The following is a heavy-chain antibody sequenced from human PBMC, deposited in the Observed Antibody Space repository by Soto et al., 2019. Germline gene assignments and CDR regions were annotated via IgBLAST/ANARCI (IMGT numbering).Heavy chain of an antibody. D-gene: IGHD3-22*01. CDR1: GFSLSTSGVG. CDR3: AHMGITMTLYAFDI. J-gene: IGHJ3*02. V-gene: IGHV2-5*02. Sequence: TFSGFSLSTSGVGVGWIRQPPGKALEWLALIYWDDDKRYSPSLKSRLTITKDTSKNQVVLTMTNMDPVDTATYYCAHMGITMTLYAFDIWGQGTMVTVSS. CDR2: IYWDDDK.